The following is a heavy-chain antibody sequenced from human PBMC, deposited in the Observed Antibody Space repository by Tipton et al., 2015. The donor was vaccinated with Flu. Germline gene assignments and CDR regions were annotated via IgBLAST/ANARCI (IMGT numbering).Heavy chain of an antibody. V-gene: IGHV3-7*03. CDR3: ARAVGGSGSY. CDR2: INQDGSEK. D-gene: IGHD3-10*01. CDR1: GFAFSTFW. Sequence: SLRLSCAASGFAFSTFWMHWVRQAPGKGLEWVANINQDGSEKYYVDSVKGRFTISRDNAKNSLYLQMNSLRAEDTAVYYCARAVGGSGSYWGQGTLVTVSS. J-gene: IGHJ4*02.